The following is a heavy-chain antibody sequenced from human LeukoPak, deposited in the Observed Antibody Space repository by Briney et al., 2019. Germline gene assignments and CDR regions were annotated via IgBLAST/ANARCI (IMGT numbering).Heavy chain of an antibody. J-gene: IGHJ4*02. D-gene: IGHD3-22*01. V-gene: IGHV3-7*01. CDR3: ARDEGYYYDSSGYYLFDY. CDR2: IKQDGSEK. CDR1: GFTFSSYW. Sequence: GGSLRLSCAASGFTFSSYWMCWVRQAPGKGLEWVANIKQDGSEKYYVDSVKGRFTISRDNAKNSLYLQMNSLRAEDTAVYYCARDEGYYYDSSGYYLFDYWGQGTLVTVSS.